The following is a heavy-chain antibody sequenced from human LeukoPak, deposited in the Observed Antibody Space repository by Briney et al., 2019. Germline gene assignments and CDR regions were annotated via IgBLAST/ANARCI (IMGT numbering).Heavy chain of an antibody. J-gene: IGHJ4*02. CDR1: GGSISSYY. D-gene: IGHD3-22*01. CDR2: IYYSGST. V-gene: IGHV4-59*01. Sequence: SETLSLTCTVSGGSISSYYWSWIRQPPGKGLEWIGYIYYSGSTNYNPSLKSRVTISVDTSKNQFSLKLSSVTAADTAVYYCARVYDSSGYYSLYYWGQGTLVTVSS. CDR3: ARVYDSSGYYSLYY.